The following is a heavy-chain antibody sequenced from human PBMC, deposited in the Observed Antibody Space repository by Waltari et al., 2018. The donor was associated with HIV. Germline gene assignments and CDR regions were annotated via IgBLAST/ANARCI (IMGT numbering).Heavy chain of an antibody. CDR3: AKLGLYYDYASGY. V-gene: IGHV3-23*01. J-gene: IGHJ4*02. Sequence: ISDGGGSTYYVDSVKGRFTVSRDNSKNTLYLQMNSLRAEDTAVYYCAKLGLYYDYASGYWGQGTLVTVSP. D-gene: IGHD3-16*01. CDR2: ISDGGGST.